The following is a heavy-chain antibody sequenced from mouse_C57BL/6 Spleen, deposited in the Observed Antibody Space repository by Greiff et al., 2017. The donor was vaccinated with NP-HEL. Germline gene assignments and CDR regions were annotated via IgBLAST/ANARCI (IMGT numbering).Heavy chain of an antibody. D-gene: IGHD2-4*01. V-gene: IGHV1-76*01. CDR1: GYTFTDYY. CDR3: EKLIYSDYGGYFDV. CDR2: IYPGSGNT. Sequence: QVQLKESGAELVRPGASVKLSCKASGYTFTDYYINWVKQRPGQGLEWIARIYPGSGNTYYNEKFKGKATLTAEKSSSTAYMQLSSLTSEDSAVSFCEKLIYSDYGGYFDVWGTGTTVTVSS. J-gene: IGHJ1*03.